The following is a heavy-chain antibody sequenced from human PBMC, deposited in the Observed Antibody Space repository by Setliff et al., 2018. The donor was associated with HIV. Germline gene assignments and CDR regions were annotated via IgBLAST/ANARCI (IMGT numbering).Heavy chain of an antibody. CDR1: GFTFSSHN. J-gene: IGHJ6*03. CDR2: INGNGGST. CDR3: ARVKYDSSGYLSYMDV. Sequence: PGGSLRLSCTASGFTFSSHNMSWVRQVPGKGLEWVSGINGNGGSTGYADSVKGRLTISRDNAKKSLYLQMNSLRVEDTALYYCARVKYDSSGYLSYMDVWGKGTTVTVSS. V-gene: IGHV3-20*04. D-gene: IGHD3-22*01.